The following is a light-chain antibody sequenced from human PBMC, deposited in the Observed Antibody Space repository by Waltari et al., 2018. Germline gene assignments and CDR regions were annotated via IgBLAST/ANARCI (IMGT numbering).Light chain of an antibody. CDR2: AAS. Sequence: DIQMTQSPSSLSASVGDRVTITCRASQTISNYLNWFQHKPGKAPRLLIYAASTLQSGVPSRFTGSGSGTVFTLTISSLRPEDFAAYSCQQGYSTPPTFGQGTRVEVK. V-gene: IGKV1-39*01. CDR3: QQGYSTPPT. J-gene: IGKJ1*01. CDR1: QTISNY.